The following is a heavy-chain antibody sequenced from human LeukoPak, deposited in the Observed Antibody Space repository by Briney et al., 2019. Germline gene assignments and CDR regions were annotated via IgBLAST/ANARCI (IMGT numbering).Heavy chain of an antibody. CDR3: ARDSRYGSGSYYH. V-gene: IGHV4-59*01. Sequence: SETLSLTCTVSRGSISGYSWSWIRQSPGGGLEWIGYIYYSGSTNYNPSLKSRVTISVDTSKNQFSLKLSSVTAADTAVYYCARDSRYGSGSYYHWGQGTLVTVSS. CDR1: RGSISGYS. J-gene: IGHJ4*02. CDR2: IYYSGST. D-gene: IGHD3-10*01.